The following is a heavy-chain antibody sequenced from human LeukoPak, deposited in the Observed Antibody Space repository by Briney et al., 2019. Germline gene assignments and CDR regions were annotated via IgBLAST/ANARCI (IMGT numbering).Heavy chain of an antibody. CDR1: GFTFSSHG. V-gene: IGHV3-23*01. CDR3: ARVGYSYGFYYFDY. J-gene: IGHJ4*02. CDR2: ISPSGGIT. D-gene: IGHD5-18*01. Sequence: GGSLRLSCAASGFTFSSHGMNWVRQAPGKGLEWVSGISPSGGITYYTDSVKGRFTISRDNSKNTLYLQMNSLRAEDTAVYYCARVGYSYGFYYFDYWGQGTLVTVSS.